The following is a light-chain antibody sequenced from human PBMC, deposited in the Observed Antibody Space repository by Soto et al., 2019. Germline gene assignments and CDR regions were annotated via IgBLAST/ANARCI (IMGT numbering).Light chain of an antibody. V-gene: IGLV2-14*01. CDR3: SAYTSSSDLV. CDR1: SSDVGGYNS. Sequence: QSARTQPASVSGSPGQSITISCTGTSSDVGGYNSVSWYQQHPGKAPKLMIYDVSNRPSGVSNRFSGSKSGNTASLTISGLQAEDEADYYCSAYTSSSDLVFGGGTKLTVL. J-gene: IGLJ2*01. CDR2: DVS.